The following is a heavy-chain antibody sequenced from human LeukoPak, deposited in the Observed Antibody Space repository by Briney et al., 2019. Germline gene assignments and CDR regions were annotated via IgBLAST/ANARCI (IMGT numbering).Heavy chain of an antibody. V-gene: IGHV3-23*01. CDR2: ISGDGVIT. J-gene: IGHJ6*02. Sequence: GGSLRLSCAASGFIFSTSVMSWIRQAPGTGLEWVSTISGDGVITHYADFVKGRFTISRDNSKNTLYLQMNSLRAEDTAVYYCAKLHYGSGSYYYYYGMDVWGQGTTVTVSS. CDR3: AKLHYGSGSYYYYYGMDV. D-gene: IGHD3-10*01. CDR1: GFIFSTSV.